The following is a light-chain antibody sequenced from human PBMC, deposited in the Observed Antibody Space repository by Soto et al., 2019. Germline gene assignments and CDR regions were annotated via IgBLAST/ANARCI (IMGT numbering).Light chain of an antibody. Sequence: DIQMTQSPSTLSASVGDRVTITCRASQSIDSWLAWYQQKPGKAPKVLIYDASSLESGVPSRFSGSRSGTEFTLSFICLQPDDFATYYCQQYSNYWTFGQGTKVDIK. CDR3: QQYSNYWT. CDR2: DAS. J-gene: IGKJ1*01. V-gene: IGKV1-5*01. CDR1: QSIDSW.